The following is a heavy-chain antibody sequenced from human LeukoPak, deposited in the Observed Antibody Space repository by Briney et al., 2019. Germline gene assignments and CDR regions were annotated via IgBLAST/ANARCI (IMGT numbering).Heavy chain of an antibody. D-gene: IGHD2-2*01. CDR2: IIPIFGTA. V-gene: IGHV1-69*05. CDR3: ARDGATYCSSTSCSNKGADY. Sequence: SVKVSCKASGGTFSSYAISWVRQAPGQGLEWMGRIIPIFGTANYAQKFQGRVTITTDESTSTAYMELSSLRAEDTAVYYCARDGATYCSSTSCSNKGADYWGQGTLVTVSS. J-gene: IGHJ4*02. CDR1: GGTFSSYA.